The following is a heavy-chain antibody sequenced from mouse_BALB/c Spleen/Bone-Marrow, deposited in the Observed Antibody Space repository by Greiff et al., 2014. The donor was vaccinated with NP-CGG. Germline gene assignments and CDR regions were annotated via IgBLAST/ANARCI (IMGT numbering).Heavy chain of an antibody. J-gene: IGHJ2*01. D-gene: IGHD4-1*01. V-gene: IGHV5-6-2*01. Sequence: DVQLVESGGGLVKLGGSLKLSCAASGFTFSSYYMSWVRQTPEKRLELVAAINSNGGSTHYPDTVKGRFTISRDNAKNTLYLQMSSLKSEDTALYYCARRGWDGYFDYWGQGTTLTVSS. CDR1: GFTFSSYY. CDR2: INSNGGST. CDR3: ARRGWDGYFDY.